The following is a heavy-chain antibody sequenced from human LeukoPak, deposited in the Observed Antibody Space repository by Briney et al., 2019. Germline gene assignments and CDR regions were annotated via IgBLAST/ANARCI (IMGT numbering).Heavy chain of an antibody. CDR3: ARGSSAMGAY. Sequence: SVKVSCKASGYTFTSFSINWVRQAPGQGLEWMGWISAHNGNTNYAQKFQGRVTMTTDTSTSTAYMELRSLRTDDTAVYYCARGSSAMGAYWGQGTLVTVSS. V-gene: IGHV1-18*01. J-gene: IGHJ4*02. CDR1: GYTFTSFS. CDR2: ISAHNGNT. D-gene: IGHD3-16*01.